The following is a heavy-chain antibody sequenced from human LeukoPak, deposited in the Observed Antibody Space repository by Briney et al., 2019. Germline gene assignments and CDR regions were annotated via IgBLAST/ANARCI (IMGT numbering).Heavy chain of an antibody. CDR2: INPYSGGT. D-gene: IGHD6-6*01. CDR1: GYTFTGYY. V-gene: IGHV1-2*02. CDR3: ARRIAGRLINDAFDI. Sequence: ASVKVSCKASGYTFTGYYMHWVRRAPGQGLEWMGWINPYSGGTHYALIFQDRVTMTRDTSISTAYMELSRLRSDDTAVYYCARRIAGRLINDAFDIWGQGTMVTVSS. J-gene: IGHJ3*02.